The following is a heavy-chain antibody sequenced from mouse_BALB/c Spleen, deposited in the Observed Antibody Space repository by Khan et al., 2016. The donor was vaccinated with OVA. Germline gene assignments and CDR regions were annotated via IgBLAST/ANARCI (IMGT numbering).Heavy chain of an antibody. Sequence: EVQLVESGPSLVKPSQTPSLTCSVTGDSITSGYWNWIRKFPGNKLEYMGYIIYTGYTYYNPSLQSRISITRHTSKNQYYLQLNSVTDEDTATYYCARSTYRYAFVYWGQGTLVTVSA. J-gene: IGHJ3*01. CDR2: IIYTGYT. CDR3: ARSTYRYAFVY. D-gene: IGHD2-12*01. V-gene: IGHV3-8*02. CDR1: GDSITSGY.